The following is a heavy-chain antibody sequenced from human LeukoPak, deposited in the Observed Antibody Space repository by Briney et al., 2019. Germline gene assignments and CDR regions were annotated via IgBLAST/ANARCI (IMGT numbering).Heavy chain of an antibody. D-gene: IGHD3-10*01. CDR2: IYSGGST. CDR3: AKNTPYYGSPGYMDV. J-gene: IGHJ6*03. CDR1: GFTFDDYG. V-gene: IGHV3-53*01. Sequence: PGGSLRLSCAASGFTFDDYGMSWVRQAPGKGLEWVSVIYSGGSTYYADSVKGRFTISRDNSKNTLYLQMNSLRAEDTAVYYCAKNTPYYGSPGYMDVWGKGTTVTISS.